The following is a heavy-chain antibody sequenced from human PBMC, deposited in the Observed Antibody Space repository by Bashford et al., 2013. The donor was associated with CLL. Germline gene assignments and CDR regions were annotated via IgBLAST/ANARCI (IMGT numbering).Heavy chain of an antibody. CDR3: AGGPGWITPL. Sequence: ASVKVSCKSSGYIFTDYIMHWVRQAPGRGLEWMGHIKLYNGDTTYAQKFQGRITISRDNAKNSLYLQMNSLRPEDTAIYYCAGGPGWITPLWGQGTLVTVSS. V-gene: IGHV1/OR15-1*04. CDR2: IKLYNGDT. J-gene: IGHJ4*02. CDR1: GYIFTDYI. D-gene: IGHD5-12*01.